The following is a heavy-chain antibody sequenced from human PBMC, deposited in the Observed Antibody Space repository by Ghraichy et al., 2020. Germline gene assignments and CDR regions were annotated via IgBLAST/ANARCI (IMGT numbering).Heavy chain of an antibody. CDR3: AHRRVDSSSLDY. V-gene: IGHV2-5*02. D-gene: IGHD6-6*01. CDR2: IYWDDDK. Sequence: SGTTLVKPTQTLTLTCTFSAFSLSTSGEGVGWIRQPPGKALEWLALIYWDDDKRYTPSLKSRLTIMKDTSKNQVVLTMTNMDPVDTATYYCAHRRVDSSSLDYWGQGTLVTVSS. J-gene: IGHJ4*02. CDR1: AFSLSTSGEG.